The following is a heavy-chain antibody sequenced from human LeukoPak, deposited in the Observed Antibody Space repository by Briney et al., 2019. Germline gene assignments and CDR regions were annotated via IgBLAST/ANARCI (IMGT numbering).Heavy chain of an antibody. Sequence: PGGSLRLSCAASGFTVGSNYMTWVRQAPGKGLGWVSVIYSGGSTYYADSVKGRFTISRDNSKNTLYLQMNSLRAEDTAVYYCAKEPFLNRYDSSVKWFDPWGQGTLVTVSS. J-gene: IGHJ5*02. CDR1: GFTVGSNY. V-gene: IGHV3-53*01. D-gene: IGHD3-22*01. CDR3: AKEPFLNRYDSSVKWFDP. CDR2: IYSGGST.